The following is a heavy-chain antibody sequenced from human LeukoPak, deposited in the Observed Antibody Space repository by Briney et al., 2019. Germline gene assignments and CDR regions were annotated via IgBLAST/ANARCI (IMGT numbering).Heavy chain of an antibody. CDR2: INPNSGDT. Sequence: ASVKVSCKASGYTFTSYHMHWVRQAPGQGLEWMGRINPNSGDTNYAQKFRGRVTMTRDTSISTAYMELSRLRSDDTAVYYCARDYCSSTSCLFDYWGQGTLVTVSS. D-gene: IGHD2-2*01. J-gene: IGHJ4*02. V-gene: IGHV1-2*06. CDR1: GYTFTSYH. CDR3: ARDYCSSTSCLFDY.